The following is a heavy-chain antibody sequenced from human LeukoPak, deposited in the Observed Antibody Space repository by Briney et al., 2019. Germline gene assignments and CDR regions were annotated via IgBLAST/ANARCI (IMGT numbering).Heavy chain of an antibody. D-gene: IGHD3-22*01. CDR1: GFTFSSYS. CDR2: ISSSSSTI. Sequence: PGGSLRLSCAASGFTFSSYSMNWVRQAPGKGLEWVSYISSSSSTIYYADSVKGRFTISRDNAKNSLYLQMNSLRAEDTAVYYCARVWLLRQDAFDIWGQGTMVTVSS. J-gene: IGHJ3*02. V-gene: IGHV3-48*04. CDR3: ARVWLLRQDAFDI.